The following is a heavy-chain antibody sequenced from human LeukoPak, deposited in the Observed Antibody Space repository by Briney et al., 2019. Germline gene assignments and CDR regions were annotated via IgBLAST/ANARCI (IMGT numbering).Heavy chain of an antibody. V-gene: IGHV4-34*01. J-gene: IGHJ4*02. CDR3: ARGGIRYFDY. Sequence: SETLSLTCAVYGGSFSGYYWSWIRQPPGKGLEWIGEINHNGSTNYNPSLKSRVTISVDTSKNQFSLKLSSVTAADTAVYYCARGGIRYFDYWGQGTLVTVSS. CDR2: INHNGST. CDR1: GGSFSGYY. D-gene: IGHD2-21*01.